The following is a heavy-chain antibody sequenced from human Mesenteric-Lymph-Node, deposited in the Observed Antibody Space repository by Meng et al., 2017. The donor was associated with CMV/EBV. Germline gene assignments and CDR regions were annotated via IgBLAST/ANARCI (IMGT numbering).Heavy chain of an antibody. D-gene: IGHD2-2*01. Sequence: GESLKISCAASGFTFSSYWMHWVRQAPGKGLVWVSRINSDGSSTSYADSVKGRFTISRDNAKNSLYLQMNSLRAEDTAVYYCARVSSHRGFDYWGQGTLVTVSS. J-gene: IGHJ4*02. CDR1: GFTFSSYW. V-gene: IGHV3-74*01. CDR2: INSDGSST. CDR3: ARVSSHRGFDY.